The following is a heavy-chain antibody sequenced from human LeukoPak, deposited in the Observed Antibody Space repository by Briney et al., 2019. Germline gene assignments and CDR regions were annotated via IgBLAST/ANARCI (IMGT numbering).Heavy chain of an antibody. J-gene: IGHJ4*02. CDR1: GFTFSTSD. Sequence: GGSLRLSCVASGFTFSTSDMNWVRQAPGKGLDWVSYISRSGTNIYYAESVKGRFTISRDNAKKSLYLQMNSLGVEYTAVYYCARMGGNLSRWGQGTLVTVSS. V-gene: IGHV3-48*03. CDR2: ISRSGTNI. CDR3: ARMGGNLSR. D-gene: IGHD1-26*01.